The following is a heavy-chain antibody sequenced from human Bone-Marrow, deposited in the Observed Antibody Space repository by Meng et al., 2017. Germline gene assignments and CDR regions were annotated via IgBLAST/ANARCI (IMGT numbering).Heavy chain of an antibody. CDR3: VRRAAGNFDY. J-gene: IGHJ4*02. CDR2: IGGGGDT. D-gene: IGHD6-13*01. CDR1: RFTFNNYA. V-gene: IGHV3-23*01. Sequence: GESLKFSCAASRFTFNNYAMTWVRQSPGKGLEWVSAIGGGGDTDYADSVKGRFTISRDNSENTLFLQMNSLRPEDTAIYFCVRRAAGNFDYWGQGTLVTVSS.